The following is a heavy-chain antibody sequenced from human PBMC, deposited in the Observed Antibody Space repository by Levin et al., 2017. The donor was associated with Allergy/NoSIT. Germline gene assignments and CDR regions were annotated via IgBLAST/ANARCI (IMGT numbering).Heavy chain of an antibody. CDR2: IDWDDDK. Sequence: SGPTLVKPTQTLTLTCTFSGFSLSTSGMRVSWIRQPPGKALEWLARIDWDDDKFYSTSLKTRLTISKDTSRNQVVLTMTNMDPVDTATYYCARIGGYSGYDPGGAFDIWGQGTMVTVSS. CDR3: ARIGGYSGYDPGGAFDI. J-gene: IGHJ3*02. D-gene: IGHD5-12*01. V-gene: IGHV2-70*04. CDR1: GFSLSTSGMR.